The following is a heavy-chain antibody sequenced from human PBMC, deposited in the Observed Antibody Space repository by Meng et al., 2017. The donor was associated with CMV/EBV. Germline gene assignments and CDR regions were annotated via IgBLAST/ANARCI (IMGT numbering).Heavy chain of an antibody. CDR2: ISYDGSNK. D-gene: IGHD2-2*02. CDR1: GFIFSSYA. V-gene: IGHV3-30-3*01. J-gene: IGHJ3*02. CDR3: ARMDIVVVPAAILVGAFDI. Sequence: GGSLRLSCAASGFIFSSYAMHWVRQAPGKGLEWVAVISYDGSNKYYADSVKGRFTISRDNSKNTLYLQMNSLRAEDTAVYYCARMDIVVVPAAILVGAFDIWGQGTMVTVSS.